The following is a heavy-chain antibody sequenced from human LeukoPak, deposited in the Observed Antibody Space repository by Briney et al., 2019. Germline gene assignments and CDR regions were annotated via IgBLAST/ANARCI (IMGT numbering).Heavy chain of an antibody. J-gene: IGHJ6*02. CDR2: FYYSGST. V-gene: IGHV4-59*08. Sequence: QPSETLSLTCSVAGGSISTYYWSWVRQPPGKGLEWLGYFYYSGSTIYNPSLKSRVTISVDTSKNQFSLKMSSVTAADTAVYYCARHHKYGYNYFYYGMDVWGQGTTVTVSS. D-gene: IGHD5-12*01. CDR1: GGSISTYY. CDR3: ARHHKYGYNYFYYGMDV.